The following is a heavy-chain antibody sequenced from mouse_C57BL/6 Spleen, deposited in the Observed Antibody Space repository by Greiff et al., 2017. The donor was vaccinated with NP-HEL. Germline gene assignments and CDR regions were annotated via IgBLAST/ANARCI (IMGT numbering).Heavy chain of an antibody. CDR3: AIDYGSSFSYAMDY. J-gene: IGHJ4*01. D-gene: IGHD1-1*01. Sequence: QVHVKQPGAELVKPGASVKVSCKASGYTFTSYWMHWVKQRPGQGLEWIGRIHPSDSDTNYNQKFKGKATLTVDKSSSTAYMQLSSRTSEDSAVYYCAIDYGSSFSYAMDYWGQGTSVTVSS. V-gene: IGHV1-74*01. CDR1: GYTFTSYW. CDR2: IHPSDSDT.